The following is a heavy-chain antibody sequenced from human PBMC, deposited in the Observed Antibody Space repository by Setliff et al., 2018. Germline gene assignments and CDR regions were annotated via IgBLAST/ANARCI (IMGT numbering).Heavy chain of an antibody. CDR2: IKSNVDFGTT. Sequence: PGGSLRLSCAASGFTFSNAWMSWVRQAPGKGLEWVGRIKSNVDFGTTDYAAPVKGRFTISRDDSRNTLYLQMNSLRAEDTAVCYCARVYAYSYGFDYWGQGTPVTVSS. D-gene: IGHD3-16*01. V-gene: IGHV3-15*01. J-gene: IGHJ4*02. CDR3: ARVYAYSYGFDY. CDR1: GFTFSNAW.